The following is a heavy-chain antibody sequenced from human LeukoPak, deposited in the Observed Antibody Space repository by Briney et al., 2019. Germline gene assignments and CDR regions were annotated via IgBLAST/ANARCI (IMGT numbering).Heavy chain of an antibody. J-gene: IGHJ3*02. CDR1: GFTFSSYS. D-gene: IGHD3-22*01. V-gene: IGHV3-7*01. Sequence: PGGSLRLSCAASGFTFSSYSMSWVRQAPGKGLEWVANIKQDGSEKYYVDSVKGRFTISRDNAKNSLYLQMNSLRAEDTAVYYCARVSTMIVPLDSDAFDIWGQGTMVTVSS. CDR3: ARVSTMIVPLDSDAFDI. CDR2: IKQDGSEK.